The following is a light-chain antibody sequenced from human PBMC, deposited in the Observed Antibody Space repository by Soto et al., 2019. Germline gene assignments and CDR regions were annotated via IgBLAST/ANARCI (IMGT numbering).Light chain of an antibody. CDR3: QHYNSYSPWT. CDR1: EDISTW. V-gene: IGKV1-5*01. J-gene: IGKJ1*01. CDR2: DAS. Sequence: DIQMTQSPSSVSASVGDRVTITCRSSEDISTWLAWYQQKPGKAPKLLIYDASSLKSGVPSRFSGSGSGTEFTLTISSLQPDDFATYYCQHYNSYSPWTFGQGTQVDIK.